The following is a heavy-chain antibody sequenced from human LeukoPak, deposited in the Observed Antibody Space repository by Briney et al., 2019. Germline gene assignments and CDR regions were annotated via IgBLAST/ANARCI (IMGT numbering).Heavy chain of an antibody. CDR2: ISAYNDNT. CDR1: GYTFTSYG. J-gene: IGHJ5*02. V-gene: IGHV1-18*01. CDR3: ARTVLLWFGDNWFDP. D-gene: IGHD3-10*01. Sequence: ASVKVSCKASGYTFTSYGISWVRQAPGQGLEWMGWISAYNDNTNYAQKLQGRVTMTTDTSTSTAYMELRSLRSDDTAVYYCARTVLLWFGDNWFDPWGQGTLVTVSS.